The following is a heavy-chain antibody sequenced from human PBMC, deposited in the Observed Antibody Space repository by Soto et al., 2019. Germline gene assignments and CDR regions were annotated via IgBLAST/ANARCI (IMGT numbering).Heavy chain of an antibody. J-gene: IGHJ4*02. CDR1: GFTYSSYV. D-gene: IGHD1-1*01. V-gene: IGHV3-23*01. Sequence: PGGSLRLSCVASGFTYSSYVMSWVRQAPGKGLEWVSASSAGGGAAYYADSVKGRFTVSRDNSKNTLYLQMNSLRAEDTAVYYCAKNNHGAFDFWGQGALVTVSS. CDR3: AKNNHGAFDF. CDR2: SSAGGGAA.